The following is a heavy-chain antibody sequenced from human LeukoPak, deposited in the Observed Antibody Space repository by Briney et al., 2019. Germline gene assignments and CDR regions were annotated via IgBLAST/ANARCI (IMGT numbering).Heavy chain of an antibody. J-gene: IGHJ3*02. CDR2: IGSAGDT. D-gene: IGHD2-15*01. Sequence: PGGSLRLSCAASGFTFSSYDMHWVRQATGKGLEWVSGIGSAGDTYYRGSVKGRFTIYRENAKNSLYLHITSLRLEDTAVYYCARGHLPVVDGDSLSDAFDIWGQGTMVTVSS. V-gene: IGHV3-13*01. CDR1: GFTFSSYD. CDR3: ARGHLPVVDGDSLSDAFDI.